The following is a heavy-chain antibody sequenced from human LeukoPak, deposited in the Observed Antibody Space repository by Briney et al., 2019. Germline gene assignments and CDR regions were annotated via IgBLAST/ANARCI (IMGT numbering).Heavy chain of an antibody. V-gene: IGHV4-59*01. CDR3: ARVELGIFDY. D-gene: IGHD7-27*01. CDR1: GGSISSYY. CDR2: IYYSGST. Sequence: SETLSLTCTVSGGSISSYYWSWIRQPPGKGLEWIGYIYYSGSTNYNPSLKSRVTISVDTSKNQFSLKLSSVTAADTAVYYCARVELGIFDYWGQGTLVTVSS. J-gene: IGHJ4*02.